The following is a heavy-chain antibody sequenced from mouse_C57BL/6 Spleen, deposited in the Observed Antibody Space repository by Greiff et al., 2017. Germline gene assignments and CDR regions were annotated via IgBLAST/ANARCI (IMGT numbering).Heavy chain of an antibody. V-gene: IGHV1-18*01. CDR2: INPNNGGT. CDR3: ARVYDGYLWFAY. Sequence: EVQLQQSGPELVKPGASVKIPCKASGYTFTDYNMDWVKQSHGKSLEWIGDINPNNGGTIYNQKFKGKATLTVDKSSSTAYMELRSLTSEDTAVYYCARVYDGYLWFAYWGQGTLVTVSA. J-gene: IGHJ3*01. D-gene: IGHD2-3*01. CDR1: GYTFTDYN.